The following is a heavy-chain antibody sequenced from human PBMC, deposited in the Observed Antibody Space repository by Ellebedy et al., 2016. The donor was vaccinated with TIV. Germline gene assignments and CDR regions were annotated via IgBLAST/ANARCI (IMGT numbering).Heavy chain of an antibody. V-gene: IGHV3-23*01. CDR1: GFTFSSYA. J-gene: IGHJ4*02. D-gene: IGHD5-18*01. Sequence: GESLKISCAASGFTFSSYAMTWVRQAPGKGLEWVSGIVGSGEQKYADSVKGRFTISRDNSKSTLDLQMNSLRAEETAVYFCAKDRTPGDGYWVFDYWGQGTLVTVSS. CDR2: IVGSGEQ. CDR3: AKDRTPGDGYWVFDY.